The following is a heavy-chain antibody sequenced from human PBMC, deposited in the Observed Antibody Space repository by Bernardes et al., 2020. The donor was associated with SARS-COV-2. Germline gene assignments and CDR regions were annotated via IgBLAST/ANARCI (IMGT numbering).Heavy chain of an antibody. CDR3: ARPKTYSSSWNYGMDV. CDR1: GYSFTSYW. CDR2: IYPGDSDT. J-gene: IGHJ6*02. D-gene: IGHD6-13*01. V-gene: IGHV5-51*01. Sequence: GESLKISCKGSGYSFTSYWIGWVRQMPGKGLEWMGIIYPGDSDTRYSPSFQGQVTISADKSISTAYLQWSSLKASDTAMYYCARPKTYSSSWNYGMDVWGQGTTVTVSS.